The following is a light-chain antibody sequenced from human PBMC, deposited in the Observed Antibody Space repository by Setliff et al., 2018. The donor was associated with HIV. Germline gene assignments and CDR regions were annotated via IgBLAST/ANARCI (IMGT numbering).Light chain of an antibody. Sequence: QSVLTQPASVSGSPGQSITISCTGTSSDVGGYNYVSWYQQYPGKAPKPMIYEVSNRPSGIPTRFSGSKSGNTASLTISGLQAEDEADYYCSSYTTNTTPVFGTGTKVTVL. CDR2: EVS. J-gene: IGLJ1*01. CDR3: SSYTTNTTPV. V-gene: IGLV2-14*01. CDR1: SSDVGGYNY.